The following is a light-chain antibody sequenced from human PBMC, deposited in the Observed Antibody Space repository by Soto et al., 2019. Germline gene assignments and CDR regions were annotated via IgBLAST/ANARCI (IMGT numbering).Light chain of an antibody. Sequence: DIHMTQSPSTLSSSVGDSVTITCRASQTISSWLAWYQQKPGKAPKLLIYKASTLKSGAPSRFSGSGSGTEFTLTISRLQPDDFATYYCQNYNSYSEAFGQGTKVDI. CDR3: QNYNSYSEA. CDR1: QTISSW. J-gene: IGKJ1*01. CDR2: KAS. V-gene: IGKV1-5*03.